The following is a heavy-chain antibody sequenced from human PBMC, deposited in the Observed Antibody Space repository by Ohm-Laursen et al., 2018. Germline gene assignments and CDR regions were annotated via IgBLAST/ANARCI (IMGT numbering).Heavy chain of an antibody. V-gene: IGHV3-9*01. Sequence: SLRLSCTASGFTFDDYAMHWVRQAPGKGLEWVSGISRNSGSIGHADSVKGRFTISRDNAKNSLYLQMNSLRAEDTALYYCAKDSSGGYYGMHVWGQGTTVTVSS. D-gene: IGHD3-10*01. J-gene: IGHJ6*02. CDR1: GFTFDDYA. CDR2: ISRNSGSI. CDR3: AKDSSGGYYGMHV.